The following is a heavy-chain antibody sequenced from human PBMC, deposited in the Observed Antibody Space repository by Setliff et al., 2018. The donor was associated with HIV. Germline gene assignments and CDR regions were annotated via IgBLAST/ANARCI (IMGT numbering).Heavy chain of an antibody. Sequence: GASVKVSCKASGGPFTSSSIGWVRQAPGQGLEWMGRIIPILGVPRYAQKFWGRVTITTHESTSTAYMELSSLRSEDTAVYYCARAEQGGTYGDYAFDYWGQGTLVTVSS. CDR2: IIPILGVP. V-gene: IGHV1-69*16. J-gene: IGHJ4*02. CDR3: ARAEQGGTYGDYAFDY. D-gene: IGHD4-17*01. CDR1: GGPFTSSS.